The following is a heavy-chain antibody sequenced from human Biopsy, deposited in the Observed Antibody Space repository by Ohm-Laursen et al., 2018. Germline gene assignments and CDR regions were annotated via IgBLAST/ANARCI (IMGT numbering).Heavy chain of an antibody. Sequence: SLRLSCAAFGFTFSTYSMIWCRQAPGKGLEWVSTISGNSDIIYDTDSVKGRFTISRDNSKNTLYLQMNSLRAEDTAVYFCVRGWWNRSSLFLDHWAQGSLVTVSS. J-gene: IGHJ4*02. CDR3: VRGWWNRSSLFLDH. CDR1: GFTFSTYS. D-gene: IGHD1/OR15-1a*01. V-gene: IGHV3-23*01. CDR2: ISGNSDII.